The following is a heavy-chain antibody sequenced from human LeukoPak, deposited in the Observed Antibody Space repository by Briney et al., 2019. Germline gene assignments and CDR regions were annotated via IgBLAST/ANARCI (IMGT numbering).Heavy chain of an antibody. CDR2: ITSSSYI. CDR1: GFTFSSYT. V-gene: IGHV3-21*01. Sequence: GGSLRLSCAASGFTFSSYTMNWVRQAPGKGLEWVSSITSSSYIYYADSVKGRFTISRDNAKNSLYLQMNSLRAEDTAVYYCARDSAYYYDSSGYHFDYWGQGTLVTVSS. J-gene: IGHJ4*02. CDR3: ARDSAYYYDSSGYHFDY. D-gene: IGHD3-22*01.